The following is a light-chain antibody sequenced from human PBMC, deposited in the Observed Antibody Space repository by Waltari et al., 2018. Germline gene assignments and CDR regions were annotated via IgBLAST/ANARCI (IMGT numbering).Light chain of an antibody. CDR2: DVS. CDR3: SSYTGSSTWV. CDR1: SSDIGGYNY. Sequence: QSALTQPASVSGSPGQSTTISCTGTSSDIGGYNYVSWYQQHVGKAPKLMIYDVSKRPSGVSYRFSGSKSGNTASLTISGLQAEDEADYYCSSYTGSSTWVFGGGTKLTVL. J-gene: IGLJ3*02. V-gene: IGLV2-14*01.